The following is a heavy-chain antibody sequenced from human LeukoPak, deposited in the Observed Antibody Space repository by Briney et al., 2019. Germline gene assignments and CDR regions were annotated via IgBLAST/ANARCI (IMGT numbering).Heavy chain of an antibody. CDR1: GYTFITYG. V-gene: IGHV1-18*01. Sequence: ASVKVSCRASGYTFITYGINWVRQAPGQGLEWMGWIDPYNGDTDYAQKVQGRVTMTKDTSTSTAYMELRSLRSDDTAVYYCARDPIDSSSWGYFDYWGQGTLVTVSS. CDR2: IDPYNGDT. D-gene: IGHD6-13*01. CDR3: ARDPIDSSSWGYFDY. J-gene: IGHJ4*02.